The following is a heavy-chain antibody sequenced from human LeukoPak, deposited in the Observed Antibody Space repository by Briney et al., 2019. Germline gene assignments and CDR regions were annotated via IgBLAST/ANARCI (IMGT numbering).Heavy chain of an antibody. V-gene: IGHV4-61*01. Sequence: SETLSLTCSVSGASVSDGNYYWSWIRQPPGKGLEWIGYVYYSGNTDYNPSLKSRVTISLDTSKNQFSLKLSSVIAADTAVYYCARGLHGWYFDLWGRGTLVTVSS. D-gene: IGHD5-18*01. CDR3: ARGLHGWYFDL. CDR1: GASVSDGNYY. J-gene: IGHJ2*01. CDR2: VYYSGNT.